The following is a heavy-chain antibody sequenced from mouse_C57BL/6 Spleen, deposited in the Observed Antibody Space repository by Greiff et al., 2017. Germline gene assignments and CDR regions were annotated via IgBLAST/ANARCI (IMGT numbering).Heavy chain of an antibody. CDR1: GYTFTSYG. CDR2: IYHGNGYT. CDR3: ARSLSVGLCGGYFDV. J-gene: IGHJ1*03. Sequence: VQLQQSGAELVRPGSSVKMSCKASGYTFTSYGINWVKQRPGQGLEWIGYIYHGNGYTKYNEKFKGKATLTSDTSSSTAYMQLSSLTSEDSAIYFCARSLSVGLCGGYFDVWGTGTTVTVSS. D-gene: IGHD2-4*01. V-gene: IGHV1-58*01.